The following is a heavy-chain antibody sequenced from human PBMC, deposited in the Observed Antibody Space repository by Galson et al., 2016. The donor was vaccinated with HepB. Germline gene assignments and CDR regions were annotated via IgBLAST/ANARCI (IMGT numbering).Heavy chain of an antibody. CDR3: VREPMGGSPTDYDH. CDR1: GYTFTNYG. J-gene: IGHJ4*02. V-gene: IGHV1-18*01. CDR2: ISGRNGNT. D-gene: IGHD3-16*01. Sequence: SVKVSCKASGYTFTNYGIIWVRQAPGEGLEWMGWISGRNGNTNYAHKFQGRVTMARDTSATTAYLDVTSLTSEDTSFFFCVREPMGGSPTDYDHWGQGTLVIVSS.